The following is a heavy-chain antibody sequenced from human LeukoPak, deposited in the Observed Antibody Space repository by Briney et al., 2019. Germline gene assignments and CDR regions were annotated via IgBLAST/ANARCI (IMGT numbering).Heavy chain of an antibody. CDR1: GFTFKSAS. V-gene: IGHV3-21*01. CDR3: ARDPYTGSMFDY. J-gene: IGHJ4*01. Sequence: PGGSLRLSCVASGFTFKSASMSWVLQAPGKGLEWVAFIGHYAGEIFYGESVKGRFNISRDDAKDSVYLQMNSLRVDDTAVYFCARDPYTGSMFDYWGHGTLVTVSS. CDR2: IGHYAGEI. D-gene: IGHD1-1*01.